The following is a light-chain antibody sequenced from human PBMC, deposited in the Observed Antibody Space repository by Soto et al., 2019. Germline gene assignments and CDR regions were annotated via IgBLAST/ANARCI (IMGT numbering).Light chain of an antibody. CDR1: SSNIGAGYD. J-gene: IGLJ2*01. CDR3: QSYDSSPV. CDR2: GNS. V-gene: IGLV1-40*01. Sequence: QSVLTQPPTVSGAPGQRVTISCTGSSSNIGAGYDVHWYQQLPGTAPKLLIYGNSNRPSGVPDRFSGSKSGTSASLAITGLQAEDEADYYCQSYDSSPVFGGG.